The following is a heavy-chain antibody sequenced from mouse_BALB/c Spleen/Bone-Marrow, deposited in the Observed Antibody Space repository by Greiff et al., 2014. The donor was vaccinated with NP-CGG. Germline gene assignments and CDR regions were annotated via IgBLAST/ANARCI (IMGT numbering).Heavy chain of an antibody. CDR2: ISRGGTT. V-gene: IGHV5-6-5*01. CDR1: GFTFSSYA. J-gene: IGHJ3*01. Sequence: EVKLVESGGGLVKPGGSLKLSCAASGFTFSSYAMSWVRQTPVKRLEWVASISRGGTTYYPDSVKGRFTISRDNARNILYLQMSGLRSEDTAMYHCARNYYGTFAYWGQGTLVTVSA. CDR3: ARNYYGTFAY. D-gene: IGHD1-1*01.